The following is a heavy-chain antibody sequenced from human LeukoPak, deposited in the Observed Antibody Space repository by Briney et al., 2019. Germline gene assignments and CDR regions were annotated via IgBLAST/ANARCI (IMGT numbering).Heavy chain of an antibody. D-gene: IGHD3-10*01. Sequence: GGSLRLSCAASGFTFSSYAISWVRQAPGKGLVWVSAISGSGGSTYYADSVKGRFTISRDNSKNTLYLQMNSLRAEDTAVYYCAKEIRGHGTTDYWGQGTLVTVSS. J-gene: IGHJ4*02. CDR3: AKEIRGHGTTDY. CDR1: GFTFSSYA. V-gene: IGHV3-23*01. CDR2: ISGSGGST.